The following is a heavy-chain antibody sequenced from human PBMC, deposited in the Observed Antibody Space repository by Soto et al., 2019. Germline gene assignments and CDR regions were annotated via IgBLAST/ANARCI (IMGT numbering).Heavy chain of an antibody. CDR1: GFTFSNVW. Sequence: GGSLRLSCAASGFTFSNVWLSWVRQAPGKGLEWVGRIKSKTDGGTTDYAAPVKGRFTISRDDSKNTLYLQMNSLKTEDTAVYYCTTDLIVLRFLEWTNYYYYGMDVWGQGTTVTVSS. V-gene: IGHV3-15*01. J-gene: IGHJ6*02. CDR2: IKSKTDGGTT. D-gene: IGHD3-3*01. CDR3: TTDLIVLRFLEWTNYYYYGMDV.